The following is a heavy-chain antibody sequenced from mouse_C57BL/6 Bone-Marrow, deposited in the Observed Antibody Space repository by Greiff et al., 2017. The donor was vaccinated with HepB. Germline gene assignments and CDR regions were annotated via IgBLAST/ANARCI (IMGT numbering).Heavy chain of an antibody. Sequence: VKLQESGPGLVQPSQSLSITCTVSGFSLTSYGVHWVRQSPGKGLEWLGVIWSGGSTDYNAAFISRLSISKDNSKSQVFFKMNSLQADDTAIYYCARIITTVVAWFAYWGQGTLVTVSA. V-gene: IGHV2-2*01. CDR2: IWSGGST. CDR1: GFSLTSYG. CDR3: ARIITTVVAWFAY. D-gene: IGHD1-1*01. J-gene: IGHJ3*01.